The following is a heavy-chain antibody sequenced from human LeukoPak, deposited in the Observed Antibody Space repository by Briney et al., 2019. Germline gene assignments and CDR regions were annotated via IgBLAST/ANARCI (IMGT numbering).Heavy chain of an antibody. V-gene: IGHV4-31*02. J-gene: IGHJ4*02. CDR1: GGSISSGGYY. Sequence: SETLSLTCTVSGGSISSGGYYWSWIRQHPGKGLEWIGYIYYSGSTYYNPSLKSRVTISVDTSKNQFSLKLSSVTAADTAVYYCARGPAMVSPLWYWGQGTLVAVSS. D-gene: IGHD5-18*01. CDR2: IYYSGST. CDR3: ARGPAMVSPLWY.